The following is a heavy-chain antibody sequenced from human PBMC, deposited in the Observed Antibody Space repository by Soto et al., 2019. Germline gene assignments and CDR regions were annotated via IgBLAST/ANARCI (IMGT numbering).Heavy chain of an antibody. Sequence: GGSLRLSCAASGFTFSSYGMHWVRQAPGKGLEWVAVISYDGSNKYYADSVKGRFTISRDNSKNTLYLQMNSLRAEDTAVYYCAKDQDASKYYDFWSGFPFYWGQGTLVTSPQ. V-gene: IGHV3-30*18. CDR2: ISYDGSNK. J-gene: IGHJ4*02. D-gene: IGHD3-3*01. CDR3: AKDQDASKYYDFWSGFPFY. CDR1: GFTFSSYG.